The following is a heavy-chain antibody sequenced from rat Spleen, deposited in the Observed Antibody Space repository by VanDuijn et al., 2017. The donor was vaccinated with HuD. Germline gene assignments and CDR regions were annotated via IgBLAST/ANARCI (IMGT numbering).Heavy chain of an antibody. V-gene: IGHV5-25*01. D-gene: IGHD1-10*01. CDR2: ISTGGGNT. Sequence: EVQLVESGGGLVQPGRSMKLSCAASGFTFSNYYMAWVRQAPTKGLEWVASISTGGGNTYYRDSVKGRFTISRDNAKSTLYLQMDSLRSEDTATYYCARHGRVYNNYAYWYFDFWGPGTMVTVSS. J-gene: IGHJ1*01. CDR3: ARHGRVYNNYAYWYFDF. CDR1: GFTFSNYY.